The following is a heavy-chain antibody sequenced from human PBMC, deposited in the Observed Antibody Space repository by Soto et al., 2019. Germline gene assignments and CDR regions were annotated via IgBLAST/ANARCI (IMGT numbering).Heavy chain of an antibody. CDR1: GSTFNNFA. CDR3: ARAIKRWEVNYYFDY. V-gene: IGHV1-69*06. J-gene: IGHJ4*02. D-gene: IGHD1-26*01. CDR2: IVVMSNAA. Sequence: QVVLLQSGAEVNEPGSSVRLSCQVSGSTFNNFAFSWVRQAPGQGPEWLGGIVVMSNAADYSQRFQDRVMITADTSTSTLYMELGSLTFDDTAVYYCARAIKRWEVNYYFDYWGQGTLVTVSS.